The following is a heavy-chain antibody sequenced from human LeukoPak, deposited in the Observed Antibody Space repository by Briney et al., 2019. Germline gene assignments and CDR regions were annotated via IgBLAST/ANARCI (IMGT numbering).Heavy chain of an antibody. J-gene: IGHJ4*02. D-gene: IGHD5-18*01. CDR1: GFTFSSYG. CDR3: AKEGTAMASSYFDY. CDR2: ISHDGTVQ. V-gene: IGHV3-30*18. Sequence: PGGSLRLSCAASGFTFSSYGMQWVRQAPGKGLEWVAVISHDGTVQHYADSMKGRFTISRDNSDNTLYLQMNSLRDEDTAMYYCAKEGTAMASSYFDYWGQGTLITVSS.